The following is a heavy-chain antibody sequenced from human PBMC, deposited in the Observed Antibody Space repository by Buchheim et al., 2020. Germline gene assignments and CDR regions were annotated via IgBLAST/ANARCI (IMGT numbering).Heavy chain of an antibody. CDR1: GFTFKNYA. J-gene: IGHJ6*02. CDR2: IYSGGST. D-gene: IGHD1-26*01. V-gene: IGHV3-66*01. Sequence: EVQLLESGGGLVQPGGSLRLSCAASGFTFKNYAMSWVRQAPGKGLEWVSVIYSGGSTYYADSVKGRFTISRDNSKNTLYLQMNSLRAEDTAVYYCARESGSYGYYYYGMDVWGQGTT. CDR3: ARESGSYGYYYYGMDV.